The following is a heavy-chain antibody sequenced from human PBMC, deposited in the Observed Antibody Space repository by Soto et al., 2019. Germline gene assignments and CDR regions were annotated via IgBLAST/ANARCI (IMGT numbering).Heavy chain of an antibody. J-gene: IGHJ4*02. D-gene: IGHD4-17*01. CDR1: GLTFTSSA. CDR2: IVVGSGNT. V-gene: IGHV1-58*01. CDR3: AAFHRYGDYDFGY. Sequence: ASVNVSCKASGLTFTSSAVHWVRQPRGQRREWIGWIVVGSGNTNYAQKFQERVTITRDMSTSTAYMELSSLRSEDTAVYYCAAFHRYGDYDFGYWGQGTLVTVSS.